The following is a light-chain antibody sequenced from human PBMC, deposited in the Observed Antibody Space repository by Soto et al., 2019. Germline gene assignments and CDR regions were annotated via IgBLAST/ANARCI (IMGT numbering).Light chain of an antibody. CDR1: SSDVGGYNS. V-gene: IGLV2-8*01. J-gene: IGLJ2*01. CDR3: SSYAGSNNHVL. Sequence: QSALTQPTSASGSPGQSVTISCTGTSSDVGGYNSVSWYQQRPGGVPQLVIYEVTKRPSGVPDRFSGSRSGNTASLTVSGLQAEDEADYYCSSYAGSNNHVLFGGGTKVTVL. CDR2: EVT.